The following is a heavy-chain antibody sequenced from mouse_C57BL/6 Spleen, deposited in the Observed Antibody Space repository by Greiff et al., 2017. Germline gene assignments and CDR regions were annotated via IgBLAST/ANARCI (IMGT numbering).Heavy chain of an antibody. J-gene: IGHJ1*03. V-gene: IGHV3-1*01. CDR2: ISYSGST. CDR1: GYSITSGYD. CDR3: ARGGGNFYWYFDV. D-gene: IGHD2-1*01. Sequence: VQLQQSGPGMVKPSQSLSLTCTVTGYSITSGYDWHWIRHFPGNKLEWMGYISYSGSTNYNPSLKSRISITHDTSKNHFFLKLNSVTTEDTATYYCARGGGNFYWYFDVWGTGTTVTVSS.